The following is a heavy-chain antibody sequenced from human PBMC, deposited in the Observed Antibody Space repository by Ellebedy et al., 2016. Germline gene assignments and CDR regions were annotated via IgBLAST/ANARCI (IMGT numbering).Heavy chain of an antibody. J-gene: IGHJ6*02. D-gene: IGHD5-12*01. CDR1: GGSISSYY. V-gene: IGHV4-59*08. CDR2: IYYSGST. CDR3: ARHQSEYSGFDPYGMDV. Sequence: SETLFLTCTVSGGSISSYYWSWIRQPPGKGLEWIGYIYYSGSTNYNPSLKSRVTILVATSKNQFSLKLSSVTAADTAVYYCARHQSEYSGFDPYGMDVWGQGTTVTVSS.